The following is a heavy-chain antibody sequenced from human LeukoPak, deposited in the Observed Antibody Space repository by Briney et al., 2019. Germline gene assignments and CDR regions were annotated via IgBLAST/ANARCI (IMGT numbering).Heavy chain of an antibody. CDR1: GGTFSSYA. D-gene: IGHD2-2*01. CDR3: ARTPLGYCSSTSCYNWFDP. CDR2: IIPIFGTA. V-gene: IGHV1-69*05. J-gene: IGHJ5*02. Sequence: ASVKVSCQASGGTFSSYAISWVRQAPGQGLEWMGGIIPIFGTANYAQKFQGRVTITTDESTSTAYMELSSLRSEDTAVYYCARTPLGYCSSTSCYNWFDPWGQGTLVTVSS.